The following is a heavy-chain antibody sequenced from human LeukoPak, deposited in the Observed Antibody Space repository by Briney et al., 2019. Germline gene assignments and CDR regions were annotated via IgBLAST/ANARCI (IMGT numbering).Heavy chain of an antibody. D-gene: IGHD4-17*01. CDR1: GYSITSGFY. J-gene: IGHJ5*02. V-gene: IGHV4-38-2*01. Sequence: PSETLSLTCAVSGYSITSGFYWGWIRPFPGKGLEWIGSIYHSGTTYYNPSLKSRVTVTVDTSKNQFSLRLRSVTAADTAVFYCGRSRGYGDYDRWGQGTLVTVSS. CDR3: GRSRGYGDYDR. CDR2: IYHSGTT.